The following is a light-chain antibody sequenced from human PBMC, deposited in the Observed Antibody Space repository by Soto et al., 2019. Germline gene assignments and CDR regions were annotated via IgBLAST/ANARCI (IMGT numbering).Light chain of an antibody. CDR1: QSVGIH. CDR3: QQRYNCPPLT. V-gene: IGKV3-11*01. CDR2: EAS. Sequence: EVVLTQSPGTLSLSPGERATLSCRASQSVGIHLAWYQQKPGRAPRLLIYEASNRATGIPARFSGSGSGTDFVLTISSLEPENCAVYYCQQRYNCPPLTFGGGTQVEIK. J-gene: IGKJ4*01.